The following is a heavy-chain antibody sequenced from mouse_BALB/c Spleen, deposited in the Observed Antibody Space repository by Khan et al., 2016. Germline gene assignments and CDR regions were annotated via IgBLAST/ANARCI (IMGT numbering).Heavy chain of an antibody. Sequence: EVKLVESGGGLVQPKGSLKLSCAASGLTLNTYAMNWVRQAQGKGLEWVARIRSKSKDYATYYDESVKDRFTISRDDSQNILYLEMNNLKTEDSARYYCVRDCDGGFAYWGQGTLVTVSP. J-gene: IGHJ3*01. CDR1: GLTLNTYA. V-gene: IGHV10-1*02. CDR3: VRDCDGGFAY. CDR2: IRSKSKDYAT.